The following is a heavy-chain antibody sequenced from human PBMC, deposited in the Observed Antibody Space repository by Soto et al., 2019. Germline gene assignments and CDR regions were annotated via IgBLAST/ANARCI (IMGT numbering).Heavy chain of an antibody. CDR3: ARNPESRTVIADVFDY. J-gene: IGHJ4*02. CDR2: IYYSGST. Sequence: SETLSLTCTVSGGSISSGGYYWSWIRQHPGKGLEWIGYIYYSGSTYYNPSLKSRVTISVDTSKNQFSLKLSSVTAADTAVYYCARNPESRTVIADVFDYWGQGTLVTVSS. D-gene: IGHD2-15*01. CDR1: GGSISSGGYY. V-gene: IGHV4-31*03.